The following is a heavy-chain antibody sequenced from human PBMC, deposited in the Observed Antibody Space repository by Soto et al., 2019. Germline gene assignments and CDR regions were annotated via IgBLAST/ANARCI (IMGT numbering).Heavy chain of an antibody. V-gene: IGHV4-31*03. J-gene: IGHJ4*02. Sequence: QVQLQESGPRLVEASQTLSLTCTVSNASITSSGYYWSWVRQPPGKRLEWIGYIYHSGSTFYSPSLQSCLTMSVDTSKYLFSLTLRSVTAADTAVYHCARMSGTYYVPDYWGQGTLVTVSS. CDR2: IYHSGST. D-gene: IGHD1-26*01. CDR3: ARMSGTYYVPDY. CDR1: NASITSSGYY.